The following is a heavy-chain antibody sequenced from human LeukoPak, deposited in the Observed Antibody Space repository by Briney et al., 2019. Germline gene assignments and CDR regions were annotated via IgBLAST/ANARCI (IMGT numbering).Heavy chain of an antibody. CDR3: ARRASIAAAGTPYGMDV. CDR1: GYTFISYG. Sequence: ASVKVSCKASGYTFISYGISWVRQAPGQGLEWMGWISGYNGNTNYAQNLQGRVTMTRDTSTSTVYMELSSLRSEDTAVYYCARRASIAAAGTPYGMDVWGQGTTVTVSS. J-gene: IGHJ6*02. V-gene: IGHV1-18*01. D-gene: IGHD6-13*01. CDR2: ISGYNGNT.